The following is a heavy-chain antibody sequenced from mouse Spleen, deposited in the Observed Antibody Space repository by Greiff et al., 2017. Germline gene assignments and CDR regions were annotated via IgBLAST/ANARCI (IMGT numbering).Heavy chain of an antibody. V-gene: IGHV2-2*01. CDR2: IWSGGST. D-gene: IGHD3-3*01. Sequence: VQLQQSGPGLVQPSQSLSITCTVSGFSLTSYGVHWVRQSPGKGLEWLGVIWSGGSTDYNAAFISRLSISKDNSKSQVFFKMNSLQADDTAIYYCARNEGDGGFAYWGQGTLVTVSA. CDR3: ARNEGDGGFAY. J-gene: IGHJ3*01. CDR1: GFSLTSYG.